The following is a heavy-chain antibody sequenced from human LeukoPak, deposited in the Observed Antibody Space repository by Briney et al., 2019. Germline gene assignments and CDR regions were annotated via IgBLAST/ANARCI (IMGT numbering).Heavy chain of an antibody. CDR3: VKAVGAKGDYYYYYGMDV. V-gene: IGHV3-64D*09. Sequence: GGSLRLSCSASRFTFSSYAMHWVRQAPGKGLEYVTAISSNGGSTYYADSVKGRFTISRDNSKNTLYLQMSSLRAEDTAVYYCVKAVGAKGDYYYYYGMDVWGQGTTVTVSS. D-gene: IGHD1-26*01. CDR2: ISSNGGST. CDR1: RFTFSSYA. J-gene: IGHJ6*02.